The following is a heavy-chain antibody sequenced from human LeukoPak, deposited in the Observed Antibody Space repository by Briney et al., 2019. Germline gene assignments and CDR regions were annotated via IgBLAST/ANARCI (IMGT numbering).Heavy chain of an antibody. D-gene: IGHD3/OR15-3a*01. J-gene: IGHJ4*02. CDR2: INSDGSWT. Sequence: GGSLRLSCAASGNYWMHWVRQAPGKGLVWVSHINSDGSWTSYADSVKGRFTISRDNTKNSLYLQMNSLRAEDTAVFYCARDQYDTWSRRGNFDSWGQGTLVIVSS. CDR3: ARDQYDTWSRRGNFDS. CDR1: GNYW. V-gene: IGHV3-74*01.